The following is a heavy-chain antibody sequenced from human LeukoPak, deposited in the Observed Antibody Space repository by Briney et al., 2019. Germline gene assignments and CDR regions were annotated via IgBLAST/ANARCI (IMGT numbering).Heavy chain of an antibody. D-gene: IGHD4-17*01. J-gene: IGHJ4*02. Sequence: ASVKVSCKASGYTFTSYGISWVRQAPGQGLEWMGWISAYNGNTNYAQKLQGRVTMTTDTSTGTAYMELRSLRSDDTAVYYCARDTMTTVTPLVDYWGQGTLVTVSS. V-gene: IGHV1-18*01. CDR3: ARDTMTTVTPLVDY. CDR2: ISAYNGNT. CDR1: GYTFTSYG.